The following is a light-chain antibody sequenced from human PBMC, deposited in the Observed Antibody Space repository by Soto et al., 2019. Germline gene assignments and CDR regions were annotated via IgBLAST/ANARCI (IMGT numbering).Light chain of an antibody. CDR2: DVS. J-gene: IGLJ2*01. Sequence: QSALTQPASVSGSPGQSITISCTGTSSDVGGYNYVSWYQQHPAKAPKLMIYDVSNRPSGVSNRLSGSKSGNTASLTISGLQAEDEADYYCSSYTSSSTRVVGGGTKLTVL. CDR3: SSYTSSSTRV. CDR1: SSDVGGYNY. V-gene: IGLV2-14*01.